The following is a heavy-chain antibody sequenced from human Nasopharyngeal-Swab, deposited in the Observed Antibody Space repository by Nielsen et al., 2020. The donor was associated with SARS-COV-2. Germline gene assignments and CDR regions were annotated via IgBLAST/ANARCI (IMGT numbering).Heavy chain of an antibody. Sequence: QASCKGSGYSSTSYWIGWVRHMPGKGLEWMVIIYPGDSDTTYSPSFQGQVTISADKSISTAYLQWSSLKASDTAMYYCARLHTAMVDGYFDYWGQGTLVTVSS. CDR3: ARLHTAMVDGYFDY. J-gene: IGHJ4*02. CDR2: IYPGDSDT. V-gene: IGHV5-51*01. CDR1: GYSSTSYW. D-gene: IGHD5-18*01.